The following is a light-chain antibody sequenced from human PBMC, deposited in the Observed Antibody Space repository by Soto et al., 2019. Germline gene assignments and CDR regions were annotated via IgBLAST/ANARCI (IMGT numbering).Light chain of an antibody. Sequence: QSALTQPASVSGSPGQTITISCTGTSSDVGGYNYVSWYQQHPGKAPKLMIYDVSSRPSGVSNRFFGSKSDNTASLTISGLQAEDEADYYCSSYTSSNTYVLLGGGTKLTVL. J-gene: IGLJ3*02. V-gene: IGLV2-14*01. CDR3: SSYTSSNTYVL. CDR1: SSDVGGYNY. CDR2: DVS.